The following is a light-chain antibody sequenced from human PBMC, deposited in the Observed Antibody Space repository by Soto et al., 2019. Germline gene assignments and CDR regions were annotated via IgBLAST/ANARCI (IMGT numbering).Light chain of an antibody. CDR1: QSVSSY. J-gene: IGKJ1*01. CDR2: DAS. CDR3: QQRSNWAWT. V-gene: IGKV3-11*01. Sequence: EIVLTQSPATLSLSPGERATLSCRASQSVSSYLAWYQQKPGQAPRLLIYDASNRATGIPARFSGSGSGTDFPLTISSLGAEDFAVYYCQQRSNWAWTFGQGTKGEIK.